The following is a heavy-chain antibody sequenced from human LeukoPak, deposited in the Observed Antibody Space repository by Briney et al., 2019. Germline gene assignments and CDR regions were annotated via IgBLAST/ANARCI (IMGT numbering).Heavy chain of an antibody. CDR1: GGSISSYY. CDR2: IYTSGST. V-gene: IGHV4-4*07. Sequence: SETLSLTCTVSGGSISSYYWSWIRQPAGKGLERIGRIYTSGSTNYNPSLKSRVTMSVDTSKNQFSLKLSSVTAADTAVYYCARWGATIGGDAFDIWGQGTMVTVSS. D-gene: IGHD1-26*01. J-gene: IGHJ3*02. CDR3: ARWGATIGGDAFDI.